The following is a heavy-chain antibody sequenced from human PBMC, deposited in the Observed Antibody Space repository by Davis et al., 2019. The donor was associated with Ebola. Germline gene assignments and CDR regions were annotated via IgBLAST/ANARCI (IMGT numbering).Heavy chain of an antibody. CDR1: GFSLSTSGMC. CDR2: IDWDDDK. J-gene: IGHJ6*02. CDR3: ARSMVRGVNLYYYYGMDV. V-gene: IGHV2-70*11. D-gene: IGHD3-10*01. Sequence: SGPTLFNPTQTLTLTCTFSGFSLSTSGMCVSWIRQPPGKALAWLARIDWDDDKYYSTSLKTRPTISKDTSKNQVVLTMTNMDPVDTATYCCARSMVRGVNLYYYYGMDVWGQGTTVTVSS.